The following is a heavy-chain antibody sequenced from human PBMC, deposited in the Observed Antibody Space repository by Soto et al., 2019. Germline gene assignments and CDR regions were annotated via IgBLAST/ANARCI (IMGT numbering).Heavy chain of an antibody. J-gene: IGHJ6*02. V-gene: IGHV3-43D*04. CDR1: GFTFDDYA. Sequence: EVQLVESGGVVVQPGGSLRLSCAASGFTFDDYAMHWVRQAPGKGLEWVSLITWDGNSSYYADSVKGRFTIFRDNSKNSLYLQMNSLTSEDTALYYCAKDRQKQLVGGMDVWGQGTTVTVSS. CDR3: AKDRQKQLVGGMDV. CDR2: ITWDGNSS. D-gene: IGHD6-6*01.